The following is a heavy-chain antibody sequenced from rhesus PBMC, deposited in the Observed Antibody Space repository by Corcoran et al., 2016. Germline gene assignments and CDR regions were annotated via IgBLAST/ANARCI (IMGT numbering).Heavy chain of an antibody. D-gene: IGHD6-25*01. J-gene: IGHJ4*01. CDR1: GGSIDSANW. V-gene: IGHV4-93*02. Sequence: QGQLQEAGPALVRTSDTPDLTCAVSGGSIDSANWWSGVRQFRGRGLDCFGGIKGLPGVHTYNPSIERRVSVSMDTSKNQFSLKLFSVTVADTDVYFCAGSSTSAAVTGIAFWGQGVLVTVSS. CDR2: IKGLPGVH. CDR3: AGSSTSAAVTGIAF.